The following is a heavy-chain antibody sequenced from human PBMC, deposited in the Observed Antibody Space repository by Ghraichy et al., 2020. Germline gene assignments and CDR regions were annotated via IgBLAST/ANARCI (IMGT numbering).Heavy chain of an antibody. CDR3: ARGGYCSSTSCFLKWFDP. J-gene: IGHJ5*02. CDR1: VGSFSGYY. V-gene: IGHV4-34*01. CDR2: INHSGST. Sequence: SETLSLTCAVYVGSFSGYYWSWIRQPPGKGLEWIGEINHSGSTNYNPSLRSRVTISLDTSENQFSLTLRSVTAADTAVYYCARGGYCSSTSCFLKWFDPWGQGTLVTVSS. D-gene: IGHD2-2*01.